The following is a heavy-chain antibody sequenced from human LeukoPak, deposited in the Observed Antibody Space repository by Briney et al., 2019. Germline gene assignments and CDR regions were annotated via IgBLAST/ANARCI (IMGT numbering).Heavy chain of an antibody. Sequence: SQTLSLTCTVSARSISSYYWSWIRQPPGKGLEWNGYTHYSGSTNYNTSLKSRVTISVATSKNQFSLKLSSVTAADTAVYYCARSGWSQLPPLLHFDYWGQGTLVTVSS. D-gene: IGHD2-2*01. V-gene: IGHV4-59*08. J-gene: IGHJ4*02. CDR3: ARSGWSQLPPLLHFDY. CDR2: THYSGST. CDR1: ARSISSYY.